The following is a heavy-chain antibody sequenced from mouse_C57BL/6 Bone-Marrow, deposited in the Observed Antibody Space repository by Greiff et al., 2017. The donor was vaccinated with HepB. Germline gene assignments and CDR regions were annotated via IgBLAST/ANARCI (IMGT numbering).Heavy chain of an antibody. CDR1: GYAFSSSW. J-gene: IGHJ1*03. CDR2: IYPGDGDT. D-gene: IGHD1-1*01. CDR3: ARRVATVVATDWYFDV. Sequence: QVQLKESGPELVKPGASVKISCKASGYAFSSSWMNWVKQRPGKGLEWIGRIYPGDGDTNYNGKFKGKATLTADKSSSTAYMQLSSLTSGDSAVYFCARRVATVVATDWYFDVWGTGTTVTVSS. V-gene: IGHV1-82*01.